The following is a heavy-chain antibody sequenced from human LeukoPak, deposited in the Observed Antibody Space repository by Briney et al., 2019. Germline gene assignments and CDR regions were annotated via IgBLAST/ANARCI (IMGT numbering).Heavy chain of an antibody. CDR3: AAYASGSYYRSWFDP. CDR1: GFTFSSYA. J-gene: IGHJ5*02. CDR2: ISRSGGTT. V-gene: IGHV3-23*01. Sequence: GGSLRLSCTASGFTFSSYAMSWVRQAPEKGLEWVSAISRSGGTTYDADAVKGRFTISRDNSKNTLYLQMNSLRAEDMAVYYCAAYASGSYYRSWFDPWGQGTLVIVSS. D-gene: IGHD3-10*01.